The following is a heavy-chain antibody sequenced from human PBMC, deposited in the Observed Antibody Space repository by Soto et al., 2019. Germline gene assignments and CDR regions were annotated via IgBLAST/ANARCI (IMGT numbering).Heavy chain of an antibody. J-gene: IGHJ6*02. CDR3: ARGRGTTVTTYYYYYYGMDV. CDR1: GYTFTGYY. D-gene: IGHD4-17*01. Sequence: ASVKVSCKASGYTFTGYYMHWVRQAPGQGLEWMGWINPNSGGTNYAQKFQGWVTMTRDTSISTAYMELSRLRSDDTAVYYCARGRGTTVTTYYYYYYGMDVWGQGTTVTVSS. CDR2: INPNSGGT. V-gene: IGHV1-2*04.